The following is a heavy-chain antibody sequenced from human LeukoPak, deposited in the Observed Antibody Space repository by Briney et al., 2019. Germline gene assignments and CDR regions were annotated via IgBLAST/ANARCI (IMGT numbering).Heavy chain of an antibody. Sequence: GASLKVSCKASGYTFTGYYMHWVRQAPGQGLEWMGWINPNSGGTNYAQKFQGRVTMTRDTSISTAYMELSRLRSDDTAVYYCARAASAYYSGDYWGQGTLVTVSS. CDR2: INPNSGGT. J-gene: IGHJ4*02. CDR3: ARAASAYYSGDY. V-gene: IGHV1-2*02. CDR1: GYTFTGYY. D-gene: IGHD3-22*01.